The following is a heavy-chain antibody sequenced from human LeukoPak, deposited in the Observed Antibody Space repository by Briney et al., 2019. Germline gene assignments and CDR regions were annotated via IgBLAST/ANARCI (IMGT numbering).Heavy chain of an antibody. J-gene: IGHJ4*02. CDR3: ARGTGYCVL. V-gene: IGHV1-18*01. CDR1: GYTFTSYG. D-gene: IGHD3/OR15-3a*01. CDR2: VSAYNGNT. Sequence: ASVKVSCKASGYTFTSYGISWVRQAPGQGLEWMGWVSAYNGNTNYAQKLQGRVTMTTDTSTSTAYRERRSLRADDTAVYYGARGTGYCVLWGQGTLVTVSS.